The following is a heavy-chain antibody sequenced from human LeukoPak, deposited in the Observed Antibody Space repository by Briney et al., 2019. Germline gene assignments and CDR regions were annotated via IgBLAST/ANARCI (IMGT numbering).Heavy chain of an antibody. D-gene: IGHD1-26*01. V-gene: IGHV1-8*01. J-gene: IGHJ4*02. CDR1: GYTFTSDD. CDR3: ARRMFVEATPPGY. CDR2: MNPNSGNT. Sequence: ASVKVSCKASGYTFTSDDINWVRQATGQGLEWMGWMNPNSGNTGYAQKFQGRVTMTRNTSISTAYMELSSLRSEDTAVYYCARRMFVEATPPGYRGQGTLVTVSS.